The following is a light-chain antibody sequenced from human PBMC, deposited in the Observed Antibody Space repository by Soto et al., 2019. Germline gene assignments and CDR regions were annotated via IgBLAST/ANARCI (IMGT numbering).Light chain of an antibody. Sequence: QSALTQPPSVSGSPGQSVTISCTGTSSDVGNYNRVSWYQQPPGTAPKVIIYEVSNRPSGVPDRFSGSKSGNTASLTISGLQAEDEADYYCSSYTSSITYVFGTGTKVTVL. CDR2: EVS. CDR1: SSDVGNYNR. CDR3: SSYTSSITYV. J-gene: IGLJ1*01. V-gene: IGLV2-18*02.